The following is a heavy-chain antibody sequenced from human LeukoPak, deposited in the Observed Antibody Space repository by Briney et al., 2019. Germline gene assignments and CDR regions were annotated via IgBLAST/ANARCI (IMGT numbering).Heavy chain of an antibody. J-gene: IGHJ5*02. CDR1: GFTFSSYG. D-gene: IGHD6-13*01. CDR2: IGYDGSNK. V-gene: IGHV3-33*01. Sequence: PGGSLRLSCAASGFTFSSYGMHWVRQAPGQGLEWVAVIGYDGSNKYYADSVKGRFTISRDNSKNTLYLQMNSLRAEDTAVYYCARDWVRYSSSWYDWFDPWGQGTLVTVSS. CDR3: ARDWVRYSSSWYDWFDP.